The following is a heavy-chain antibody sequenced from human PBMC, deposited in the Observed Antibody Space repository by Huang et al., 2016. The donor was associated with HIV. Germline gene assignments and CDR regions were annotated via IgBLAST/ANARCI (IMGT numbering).Heavy chain of an antibody. CDR1: GSSFTSFL. D-gene: IGHD2-15*01. CDR2: IENNTGKP. J-gene: IGHJ5*02. Sequence: QVQLVQSGSELKKPGASVKISCKGFGSSFTSFLIRWVRPAPGPGLGWTVLIENNTGKPTYAQGFTGRFVFSLDTAVSTAYLQISSLKAEDTAVYYCARRRGYDSDDTWGQGTLVTVSS. V-gene: IGHV7-4-1*02. CDR3: ARRRGYDSDDT.